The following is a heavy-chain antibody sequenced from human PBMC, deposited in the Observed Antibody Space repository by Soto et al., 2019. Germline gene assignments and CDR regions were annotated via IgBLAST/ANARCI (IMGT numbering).Heavy chain of an antibody. Sequence: GSLRRSCVASGFSFGSYALSWVRQAPGKGLEWVSTISGSDGKTFYADSVKGRFSISRDTSQNTLYLQMNSLRADDTAIYYCARWSYLDYWGQGTRVTVSS. CDR1: GFSFGSYA. J-gene: IGHJ4*02. CDR3: ARWSYLDY. D-gene: IGHD3-3*01. V-gene: IGHV3-23*01. CDR2: ISGSDGKT.